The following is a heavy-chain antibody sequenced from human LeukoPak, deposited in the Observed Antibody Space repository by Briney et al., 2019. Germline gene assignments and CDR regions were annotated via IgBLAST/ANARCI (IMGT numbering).Heavy chain of an antibody. CDR3: ARAGYSGSDFSV. J-gene: IGHJ6*04. CDR1: GGSFSGYY. CDR2: IYYSGST. Sequence: SETLSLTCAVYGGSFSGYYWSWIRQPLGKGLEWIGYIYYSGSTNYNPSLKSRVTISVDTSKNQFSLKLSSVTATDTAVYYCARAGYSGSDFSVWGKGSTVTVSS. V-gene: IGHV4-59*01. D-gene: IGHD5-12*01.